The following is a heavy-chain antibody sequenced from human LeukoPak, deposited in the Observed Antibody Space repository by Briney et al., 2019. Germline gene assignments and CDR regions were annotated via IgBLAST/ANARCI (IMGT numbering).Heavy chain of an antibody. D-gene: IGHD6-13*01. V-gene: IGHV4-34*01. CDR3: ATQQLVPYYFDY. Sequence: SETLSPTCAVYGGSFNNYYWSWIRQPPGKGLQWIGEINHSGSTNYNPSLKSRVTISVDRSKNQFSLKLSSVTAADTAVYYCATQQLVPYYFDYWGQGTLVTVSS. CDR1: GGSFNNYY. CDR2: INHSGST. J-gene: IGHJ4*02.